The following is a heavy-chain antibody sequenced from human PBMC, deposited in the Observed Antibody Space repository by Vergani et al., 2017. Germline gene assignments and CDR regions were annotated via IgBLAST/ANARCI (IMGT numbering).Heavy chain of an antibody. CDR2: IVVGSGNT. D-gene: IGHD6-13*01. Sequence: QMQLVQSGPEVKKPGTSVKVSCKASGFTFTSSAVQWVRQARGQRLEWIGWIVVGSGNTNYAQKFQERVTITRDTSISTAYMELSRLRSDDTAVYYCAYSSSWYPWFDPWGQGTLVTVSS. CDR1: GFTFTSSA. CDR3: AYSSSWYPWFDP. V-gene: IGHV1-58*01. J-gene: IGHJ5*02.